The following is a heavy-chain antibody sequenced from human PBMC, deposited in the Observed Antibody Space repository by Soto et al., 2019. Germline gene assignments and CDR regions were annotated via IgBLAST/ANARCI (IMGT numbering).Heavy chain of an antibody. D-gene: IGHD7-27*01. CDR2: ILGPGTTT. CDR1: EFTFNNYA. V-gene: IGHV3-23*01. J-gene: IGHJ4*02. Sequence: HPGGSLRLSCAASEFTFNNYAMSWFRKGPGKGLEWFSAILGPGTTTYYADSVKGRFTISRDNSKNTLNLQRNSMRAEDTALYYWATGHWDTEVNSFDFWGQGTMVTVYS. CDR3: ATGHWDTEVNSFDF.